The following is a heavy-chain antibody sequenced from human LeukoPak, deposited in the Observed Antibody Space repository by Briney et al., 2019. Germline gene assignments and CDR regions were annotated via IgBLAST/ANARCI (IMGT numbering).Heavy chain of an antibody. D-gene: IGHD7-27*01. J-gene: IGHJ4*02. Sequence: GGSLRLSCGASGFTFSRYGMHWVRQAPGKGLEWVTYIRKDGSDKYYADSVKGRFTISRDGSKNMVYLQMNSLRAEDTAVYYCAKDSNWAFDYWGQGTLVSVSS. CDR1: GFTFSRYG. CDR3: AKDSNWAFDY. V-gene: IGHV3-30*02. CDR2: IRKDGSDK.